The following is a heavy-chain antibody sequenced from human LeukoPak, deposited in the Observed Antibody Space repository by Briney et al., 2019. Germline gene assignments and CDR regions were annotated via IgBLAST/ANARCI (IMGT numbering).Heavy chain of an antibody. J-gene: IGHJ3*02. CDR3: ARIRVGGYYSHAFDI. CDR2: IDHSGNT. CDR1: GGPFSGYY. V-gene: IGHV4-34*01. D-gene: IGHD3-22*01. Sequence: SETLSLTCAVYGGPFSGYYWSWIRQPPGKGLEWIGEIDHSGNTNYNPSLKSRVTISVDTSKNQFSLKLSSVTAADTAVYYCARIRVGGYYSHAFDIWGQGTMVTVSS.